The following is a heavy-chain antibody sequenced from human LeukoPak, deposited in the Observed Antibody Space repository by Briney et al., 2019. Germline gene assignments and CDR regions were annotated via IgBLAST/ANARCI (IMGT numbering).Heavy chain of an antibody. Sequence: PGGSLRLSCAASGFTFSNAWMSWIRQPPGKGLEWIGSIYYSGSTYYNPSLKSRVTISVDTSKNQFSLKLISVTAADTAVYYCARGVGSGYTDYWGQGALVTVSS. V-gene: IGHV4-38-2*01. CDR1: GFTFSNAW. J-gene: IGHJ4*02. D-gene: IGHD3-22*01. CDR3: ARGVGSGYTDY. CDR2: IYYSGST.